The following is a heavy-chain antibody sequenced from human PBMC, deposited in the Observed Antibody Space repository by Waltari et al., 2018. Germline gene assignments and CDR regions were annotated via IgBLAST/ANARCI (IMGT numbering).Heavy chain of an antibody. CDR2: IYPGDSDT. CDR1: GYSFTSYW. V-gene: IGHV5-51*01. CDR3: ARHAPFSGSYWYYFDY. J-gene: IGHJ4*02. Sequence: EVQLVQSGAEVKKPGESLKISCKGSGYSFTSYWIGWVRQMPGKGLEWMGIIYPGDSDTRYSPSFQGQVTISADKSISTAYRQWSSLKASDTAMYYCARHAPFSGSYWYYFDYWGQGTLVTVSS. D-gene: IGHD1-26*01.